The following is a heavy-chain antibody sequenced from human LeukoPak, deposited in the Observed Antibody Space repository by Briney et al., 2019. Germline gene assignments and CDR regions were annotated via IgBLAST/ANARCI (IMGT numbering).Heavy chain of an antibody. CDR3: AGTGGEDLYSLDFDY. CDR1: GYTFTSYG. Sequence: GASVKVSCKASGYTFTSYGISWVRQPPGQGLEWMGWISAYNGNTNYAQKLQGRVTMTTDTSTSTAYMELRSLRSNDTAVYYCAGTGGEDLYSLDFDYWGQGTLVTVSS. J-gene: IGHJ4*02. D-gene: IGHD2/OR15-2a*01. V-gene: IGHV1-18*01. CDR2: ISAYNGNT.